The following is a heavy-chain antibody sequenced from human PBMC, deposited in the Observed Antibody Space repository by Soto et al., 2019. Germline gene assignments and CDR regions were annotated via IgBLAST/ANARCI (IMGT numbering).Heavy chain of an antibody. Sequence: VQLVESGGGVVQPGRSLRLSCAASGFTFSSYGMHWVRQAPGKGLEWVAVIWYDGSNKYYADSVKGRFTISRDNSKNTLYLQMNSLRAEDTAVYYCARAHTYSSSWYYYYYYMDVWGKGTTVTVSS. CDR3: ARAHTYSSSWYYYYYYMDV. V-gene: IGHV3-33*01. D-gene: IGHD6-13*01. CDR2: IWYDGSNK. J-gene: IGHJ6*03. CDR1: GFTFSSYG.